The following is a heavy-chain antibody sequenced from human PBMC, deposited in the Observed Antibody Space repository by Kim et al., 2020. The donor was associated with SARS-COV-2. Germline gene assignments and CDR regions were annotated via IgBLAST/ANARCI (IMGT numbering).Heavy chain of an antibody. J-gene: IGHJ4*02. CDR2: INHSGST. D-gene: IGHD6-13*01. Sequence: SETLSLTCAVYGGSFSGYYWSWIRQPPGKGLEWIGEINHSGSTNYNPSLKSRVTISVDTSKNQFSLKLSSVTAADTAVYYCARMAAAGTGDYWGQGTLV. CDR3: ARMAAAGTGDY. CDR1: GGSFSGYY. V-gene: IGHV4-34*01.